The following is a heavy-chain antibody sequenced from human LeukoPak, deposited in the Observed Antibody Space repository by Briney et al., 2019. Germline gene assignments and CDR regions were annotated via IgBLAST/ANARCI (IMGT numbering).Heavy chain of an antibody. J-gene: IGHJ6*03. V-gene: IGHV4-4*07. Sequence: PSETLSLTCTISGDSISDDYYTWMRQPAGKGLEWIGRIHSGGTTNYNPSLMSRVTLSIDKSKKHISLRLTSVTAADTALYYCARDNGSGYTKGYEHYYYYLDVWGKGTTVTVSS. CDR2: IHSGGTT. CDR1: GDSISDDY. D-gene: IGHD3-3*02. CDR3: ARDNGSGYTKGYEHYYYYLDV.